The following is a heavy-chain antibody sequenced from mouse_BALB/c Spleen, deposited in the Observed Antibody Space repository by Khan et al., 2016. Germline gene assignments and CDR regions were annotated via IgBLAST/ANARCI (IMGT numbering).Heavy chain of an antibody. J-gene: IGHJ3*01. Sequence: VQLQQSGPELVKPGASVKMSCKASGYTFTSYVMHWVKQKPGQGLEWIGYINPYNDGTKYNEKFKGKATLTSDKSSSTAYMELSSLTSEDSAIYYCARRGDYGSFYAWFAYWGQGTLVTVSA. CDR2: INPYNDGT. V-gene: IGHV1S136*01. CDR1: GYTFTSYV. CDR3: ARRGDYGSFYAWFAY. D-gene: IGHD1-1*01.